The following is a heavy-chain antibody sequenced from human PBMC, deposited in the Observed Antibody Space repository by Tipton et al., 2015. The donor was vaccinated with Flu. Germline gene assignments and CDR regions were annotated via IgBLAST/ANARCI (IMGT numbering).Heavy chain of an antibody. D-gene: IGHD1-26*01. J-gene: IGHJ4*02. Sequence: SLRLSCVVSGFTVSSNYMTWVRQAPGKGLEWVSVIYSGGSTKYAASVKGRVTISRDNSKNTLYLQMNSLRAEDTAVYYCAGLYRGSKGFDYWGQGTLVTVSA. V-gene: IGHV3-53*01. CDR2: IYSGGST. CDR1: GFTVSSNY. CDR3: AGLYRGSKGFDY.